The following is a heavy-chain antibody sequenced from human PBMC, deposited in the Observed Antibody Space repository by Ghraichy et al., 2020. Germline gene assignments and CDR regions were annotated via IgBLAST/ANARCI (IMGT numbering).Heavy chain of an antibody. V-gene: IGHV4-39*07. Sequence: SETLSLTCAVSGGSISSSGYYWNWIRQSPGKGLEWIVEVNHSGSTTYNPSLESRVTISVDTSKNQFSLSLSSVTAADTAVYYCTWTRGYTYDLHPWGQGTPVTVSS. CDR3: TWTRGYTYDLHP. CDR1: GGSISSSGYY. D-gene: IGHD5-18*01. J-gene: IGHJ5*02. CDR2: VNHSGST.